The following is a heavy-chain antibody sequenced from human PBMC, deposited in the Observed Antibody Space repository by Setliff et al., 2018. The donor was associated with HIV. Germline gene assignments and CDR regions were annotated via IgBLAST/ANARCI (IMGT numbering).Heavy chain of an antibody. CDR2: ISSSGSTI. J-gene: IGHJ3*02. D-gene: IGHD1-20*01. Sequence: PGGSLRLSCAASGFTFSDYYMSWIRQAPGKGLEWVSYISSSGSTIYYADSVKGRFTISRDNAKNSLYLQMNSLRAEDTAVYYCARDRSSPVTGTSTGDDAFDIWGQGTMVTVSS. CDR3: ARDRSSPVTGTSTGDDAFDI. V-gene: IGHV3-11*01. CDR1: GFTFSDYY.